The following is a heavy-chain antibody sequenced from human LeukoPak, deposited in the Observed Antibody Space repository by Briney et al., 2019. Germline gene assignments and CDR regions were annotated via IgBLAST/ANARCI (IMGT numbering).Heavy chain of an antibody. CDR3: AKAGPGTMTFDAFYI. CDR1: ALTFSNYV. J-gene: IGHJ3*02. Sequence: GGSLRLSCPASALTFSNYVMSWVRQAPGKGLEWVSNISASGERTYHADSVRGRFTISIDNSKNTLHLQMNSLRADDTAVYYCAKAGPGTMTFDAFYIWGQGTVVTVSS. V-gene: IGHV3-23*01. D-gene: IGHD3-22*01. CDR2: ISASGERT.